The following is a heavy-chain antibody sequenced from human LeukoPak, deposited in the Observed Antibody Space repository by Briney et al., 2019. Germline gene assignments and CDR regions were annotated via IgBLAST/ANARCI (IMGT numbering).Heavy chain of an antibody. CDR1: GFTFSSYA. Sequence: PGGSLRLSCAASGFTFSSYAMSWVRQAPGKGLEWVSAISGSGGSTYYADSVKGRFTISGDNSKNTLYLQMNSLRAEDTAVYYCAKIPSGPAVFRYYFDYWGQGTLVTVSS. D-gene: IGHD2-2*01. V-gene: IGHV3-23*01. CDR2: ISGSGGST. J-gene: IGHJ4*02. CDR3: AKIPSGPAVFRYYFDY.